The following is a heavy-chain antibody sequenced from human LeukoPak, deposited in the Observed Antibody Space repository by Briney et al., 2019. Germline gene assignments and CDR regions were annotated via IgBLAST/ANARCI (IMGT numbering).Heavy chain of an antibody. CDR1: GFTFDDYG. CDR2: IKDSGRT. V-gene: IGHV4-34*01. CDR3: ARHLGTPGTRGFDY. Sequence: GSLRLSCAASGFTFDDYGMSWVRQPPGKGLEWIGEIKDSGRTNYNTSLTGRVTISIDTSKSQFSLKLTSVTAADTAVYYCARHLGTPGTRGFDYWGQGTLVTVSS. J-gene: IGHJ4*02. D-gene: IGHD1-1*01.